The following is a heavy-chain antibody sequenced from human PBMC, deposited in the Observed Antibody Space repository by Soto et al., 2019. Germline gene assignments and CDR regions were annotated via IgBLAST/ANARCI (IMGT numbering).Heavy chain of an antibody. CDR3: ARYSLYSSSSRYIMDV. Sequence: GGSLRLSCAASGFTFSSYSLNWVRQAPGKGLEWVSYISSSPSTVYYADSVKGRFTISRDNAKNSLYLQMNSLRADDTAVYYCARYSLYSSSSRYIMDVWRKGTTDIV. CDR2: ISSSPSTV. D-gene: IGHD6-6*01. CDR1: GFTFSSYS. V-gene: IGHV3-48*01. J-gene: IGHJ6*03.